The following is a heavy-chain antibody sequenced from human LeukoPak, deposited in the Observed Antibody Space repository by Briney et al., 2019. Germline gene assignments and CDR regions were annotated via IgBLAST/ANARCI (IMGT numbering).Heavy chain of an antibody. CDR1: SGSISSYY. CDR2: ISYSGIT. CDR3: ARGRPNTSVLDY. Sequence: SETLSLTCTVSSGSISSYYWSWIRQPPGKGLEWIGYISYSGITSYNPSLKSRVTMSVGTSNNQFSLKLRSVTAADTAVYYCARGRPNTSVLDYWGQGNLVTVSS. D-gene: IGHD2-2*02. J-gene: IGHJ4*02. V-gene: IGHV4-59*08.